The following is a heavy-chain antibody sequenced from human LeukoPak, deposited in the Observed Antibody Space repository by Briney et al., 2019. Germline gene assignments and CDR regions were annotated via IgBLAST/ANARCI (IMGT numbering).Heavy chain of an antibody. CDR1: GGSISSYY. V-gene: IGHV4-59*08. J-gene: IGHJ5*02. D-gene: IGHD3-16*02. CDR3: ARQGAGMITFGGVIARDWFDP. CDR2: IYYSGST. Sequence: SETLSLTCTVSGGSISSYYWSWIRQPPGKGLEWIGYIYYSGSTNYNPSLKSRVIISVDTSKNQFSLKLSSVTAADTAVYYCARQGAGMITFGGVIARDWFDPWGQGILVTVSS.